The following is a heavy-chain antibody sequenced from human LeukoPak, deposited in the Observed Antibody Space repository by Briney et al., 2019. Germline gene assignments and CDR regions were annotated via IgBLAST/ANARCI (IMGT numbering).Heavy chain of an antibody. CDR3: AQLRPRGYSYGPPDY. J-gene: IGHJ4*02. D-gene: IGHD5-18*01. V-gene: IGHV3-23*01. CDR2: ISGSGGST. Sequence: GGSLRLSCAASGFTFSSYAMSWVRQAPGKGLEWVSAISGSGGSTYYADSVKGRFTISRDNSKNTLYLQMNSVRAEDTAVYYCAQLRPRGYSYGPPDYWGQGTLVTVSS. CDR1: GFTFSSYA.